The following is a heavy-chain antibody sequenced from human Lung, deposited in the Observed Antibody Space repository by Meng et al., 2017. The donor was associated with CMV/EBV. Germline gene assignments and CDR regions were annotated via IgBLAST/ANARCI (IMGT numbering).Heavy chain of an antibody. Sequence: LSCAASGFTFSTYSMTWVRQAPGKGLEWVSSISTSSTYIYYADSVKGRFTISRDNAKNSLYLQMNSLRAEDTAVYYCASQGGERGSWGQGTLVTVSS. CDR2: ISTSSTYI. V-gene: IGHV3-21*01. CDR1: GFTFSTYS. D-gene: IGHD3-16*01. CDR3: ASQGGERGS. J-gene: IGHJ5*02.